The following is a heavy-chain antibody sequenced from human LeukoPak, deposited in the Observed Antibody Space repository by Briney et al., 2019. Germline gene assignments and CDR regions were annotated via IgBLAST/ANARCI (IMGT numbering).Heavy chain of an antibody. CDR1: GGSISSYY. V-gene: IGHV4-59*01. Sequence: PLETLSLTCTVSGGSISSYYWSWIRQPPGKGLEWIGYIQYSGSTNYNPSLKSRVTISVDTSKNQFSLKLSSVTAADTAVYYCARVSWFPGTSYYYMDVWGKGTTVTASS. CDR2: IQYSGST. D-gene: IGHD1-1*01. CDR3: ARVSWFPGTSYYYMDV. J-gene: IGHJ6*03.